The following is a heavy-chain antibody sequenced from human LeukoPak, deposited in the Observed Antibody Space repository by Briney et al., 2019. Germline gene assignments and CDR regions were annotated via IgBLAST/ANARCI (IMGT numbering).Heavy chain of an antibody. J-gene: IGHJ4*02. Sequence: PSETLSLTCTVSGGSISSSSYYWGWIRQPPGNGLEWVSSISSSSSYIYYADSVKGRFTISRDNAKNSLYLQMNSLRAEDTAVYYCARDGDGRYPDYWGQGTLVTVSS. CDR1: GGSISSSS. V-gene: IGHV3-21*01. D-gene: IGHD1-26*01. CDR3: ARDGDGRYPDY. CDR2: ISSSSSYI.